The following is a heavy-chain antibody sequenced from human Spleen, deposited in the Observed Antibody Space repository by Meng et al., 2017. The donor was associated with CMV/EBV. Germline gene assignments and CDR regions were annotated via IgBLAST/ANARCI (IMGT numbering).Heavy chain of an antibody. CDR3: ARVGASYYYGSGATI. V-gene: IGHV4-30-4*01. CDR1: GASIRNPDYY. D-gene: IGHD3-10*01. CDR2: TYYSGST. Sequence: SCTVSGASIRNPDYYWTWIRQSPGKGLEWIGYTYYSGSTYSNPSLASRVYISVDTSKNQFSLRVYSVTGADTAVYYCARVGASYYYGSGATIWGQGTLVTVSS. J-gene: IGHJ4*02.